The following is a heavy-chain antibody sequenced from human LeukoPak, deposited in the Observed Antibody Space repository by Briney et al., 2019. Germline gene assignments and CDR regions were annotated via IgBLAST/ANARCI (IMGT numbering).Heavy chain of an antibody. CDR2: IKQDGSEK. D-gene: IGHD1-26*01. V-gene: IGHV3-7*01. CDR1: GFTFSSYW. CDR3: AKLRYSGRSSDAFDI. Sequence: GGSLRLSCAASGFTFSSYWMSWVRQAPGEGLEWVANIKQDGSEKYYVDSVKGRFTISRDNAKNSLYLQMNSLRAEDTAVYYCAKLRYSGRSSDAFDIWGQGTMVTVSS. J-gene: IGHJ3*02.